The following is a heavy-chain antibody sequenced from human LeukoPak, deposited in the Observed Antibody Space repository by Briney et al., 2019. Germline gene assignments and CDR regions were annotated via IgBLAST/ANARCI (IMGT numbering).Heavy chain of an antibody. CDR2: ITSDNSTI. CDR1: GITFISYS. J-gene: IGHJ4*02. V-gene: IGHV3-48*01. D-gene: IGHD2/OR15-2a*01. CDR3: ARGSMALDY. Sequence: GGSLRLSCAASGITFISYSMNWVRQAPGRRLEWLSYITSDNSTIYYADSVKGRFTISRDNAKNSVFLQMNSLRAEDTAVYYCARGSMALDYWGQGTLVTVSS.